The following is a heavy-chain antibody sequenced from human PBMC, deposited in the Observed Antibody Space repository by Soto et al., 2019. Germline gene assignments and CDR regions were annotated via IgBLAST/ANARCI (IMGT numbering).Heavy chain of an antibody. V-gene: IGHV4-30-4*01. CDR1: GGSISSGDYY. CDR3: ARAGFLEWLTNWFDP. J-gene: IGHJ5*02. Sequence: SETLSLTCTVSGGSISSGDYYWSWIRQPPGKGLEWIGYIYYSGSTYYNPSLKSRVTISVDTSKNQFSLKLSSVTAADTAVYYCARAGFLEWLTNWFDPWGLGTLVTVSS. D-gene: IGHD3-3*01. CDR2: IYYSGST.